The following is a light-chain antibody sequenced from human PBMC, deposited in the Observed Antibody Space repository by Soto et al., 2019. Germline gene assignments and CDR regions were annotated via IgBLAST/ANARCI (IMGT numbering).Light chain of an antibody. J-gene: IGKJ1*01. V-gene: IGKV1-6*01. CDR3: LQDYNYPWT. CDR1: QAIRVD. Sequence: AIQMTQSPSSLSASVGDRFTITCRASQAIRVDLAWYQQKPGKAPKLLIYAASSLHSGVPSRFSGSGSGTDFTLTISSLQPEDFATYYCLQDYNYPWTFGQGTKVDIK. CDR2: AAS.